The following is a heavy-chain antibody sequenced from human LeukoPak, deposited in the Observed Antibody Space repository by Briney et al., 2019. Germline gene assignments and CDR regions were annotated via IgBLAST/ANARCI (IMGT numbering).Heavy chain of an antibody. CDR3: ARLGSIAAPKGDY. V-gene: IGHV4-39*01. Sequence: SETLSLTCTVSGGSTSSSSYYWDWTRQPPGKGLEWIGSIYYSGSTYYNPSLKSRVTISVDTSKNQFSLKLSSVTAADTAVYYCARLGSIAAPKGDYWGQGTLVTVSS. J-gene: IGHJ4*02. D-gene: IGHD6-6*01. CDR1: GGSTSSSSYY. CDR2: IYYSGST.